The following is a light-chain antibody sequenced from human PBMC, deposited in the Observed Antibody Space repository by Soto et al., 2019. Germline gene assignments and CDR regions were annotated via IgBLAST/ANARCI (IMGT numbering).Light chain of an antibody. J-gene: IGLJ2*01. CDR1: SSAVGGYNY. Sequence: QSALTQPPSASGSPGQSVTISCTGTSSAVGGYNYVSWYQQHAGKGPKLMIYEVTKRPSGVPDRFSGSKFGNTASLTVSGLQADDEAAYYFSSFAGSDSVVFGGGTKLTVL. V-gene: IGLV2-8*01. CDR2: EVT. CDR3: SSFAGSDSVV.